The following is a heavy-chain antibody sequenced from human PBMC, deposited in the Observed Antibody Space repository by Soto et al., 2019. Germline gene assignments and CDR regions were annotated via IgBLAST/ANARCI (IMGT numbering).Heavy chain of an antibody. D-gene: IGHD3-10*01. CDR1: GYIFTNYA. J-gene: IGHJ5*02. Sequence: ASVKVSCKASGYIFTNYAMHWVRQAPGQGLEWMGWISAYNGNTNYAQKLQGRVTMTTDTSTSTAYMELRSLRSDDTAVYYCARDNTMVRGPSGWFDPWGQGTLVTVSS. CDR2: ISAYNGNT. V-gene: IGHV1-18*01. CDR3: ARDNTMVRGPSGWFDP.